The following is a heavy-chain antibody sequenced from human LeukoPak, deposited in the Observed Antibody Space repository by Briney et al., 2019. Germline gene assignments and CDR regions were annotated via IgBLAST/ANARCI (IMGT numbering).Heavy chain of an antibody. D-gene: IGHD6-19*01. V-gene: IGHV3-23*01. CDR1: GFTFSNSA. CDR3: AKGIYSSGWSYFDY. J-gene: IGHJ4*01. Sequence: GGSLRLSCAASGFTFSNSAMSWVRQAPGKGLEWDSTLSGSGITTYYADSVKGRFTISRDNSKNTLYLQMNSLRAEDTAVYCCAKGIYSSGWSYFDYWGHGTLVTVSS. CDR2: LSGSGITT.